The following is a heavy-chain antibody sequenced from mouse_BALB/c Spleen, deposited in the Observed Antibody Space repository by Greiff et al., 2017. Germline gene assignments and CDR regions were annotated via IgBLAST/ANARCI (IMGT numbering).Heavy chain of an antibody. V-gene: IGHV1-39*01. CDR3: AREGSPYYSFAY. Sequence: VHVKQSGPELEKPGASVKISCKASGYSFTGYNMNWVKQSNGKSLEWIGNIDPYYGGTSYNQKFKGKATLTVDKSSSTAYMQLKSLTSEDSAVYYCAREGSPYYSFAYWGQGTLVTVSA. J-gene: IGHJ3*01. CDR1: GYSFTGYN. CDR2: IDPYYGGT. D-gene: IGHD2-12*01.